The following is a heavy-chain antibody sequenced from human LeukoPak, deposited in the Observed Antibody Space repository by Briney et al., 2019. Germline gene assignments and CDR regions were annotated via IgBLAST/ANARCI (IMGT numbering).Heavy chain of an antibody. CDR1: GYSFPDYW. J-gene: IGHJ4*02. Sequence: PGESLKISCKGSGYSFPDYWIGWVRQMPGKGLEWMGIIYPGDSDTRYSPSFQGQVTISADKSISTAYLQWSSLKASDTAMYYCARRAPDRRWSRFDSWGQGTLVTVSS. V-gene: IGHV5-51*01. CDR3: ARRAPDRRWSRFDS. D-gene: IGHD5-24*01. CDR2: IYPGDSDT.